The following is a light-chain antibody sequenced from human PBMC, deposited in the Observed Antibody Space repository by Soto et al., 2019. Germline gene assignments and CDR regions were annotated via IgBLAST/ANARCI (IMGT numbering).Light chain of an antibody. Sequence: QSALTQPASVSGSPGQSVTISCAGASRDVTDSDSVSWYQHRPGESPELKILDFTYRPSGVSDRFSGSLSADTAALTFSGLQVEEEGDYYCVSYANPGTYVFGPGTKLTVL. CDR3: VSYANPGTYV. V-gene: IGLV2-14*03. CDR1: SRDVTDSDS. J-gene: IGLJ1*01. CDR2: DFT.